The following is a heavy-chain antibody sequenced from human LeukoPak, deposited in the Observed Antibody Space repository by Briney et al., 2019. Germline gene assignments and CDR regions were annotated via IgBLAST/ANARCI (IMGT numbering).Heavy chain of an antibody. CDR2: IIPIFGTA. J-gene: IGHJ3*02. D-gene: IGHD3-22*01. V-gene: IGHV1-69*05. CDR1: GGTFSSYA. CDR3: ARPLRSGYYYNAFDI. Sequence: SVKVSCKASGGTFSSYAISWVRQAPGQGLEWMGRIIPIFGTANYAQKFQGRVTITTDESTSTAYMELSGLRSEDTAVYYCARPLRSGYYYNAFDIWGQGTMVTVSS.